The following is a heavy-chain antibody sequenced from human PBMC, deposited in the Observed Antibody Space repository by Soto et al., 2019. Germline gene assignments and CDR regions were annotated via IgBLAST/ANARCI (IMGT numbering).Heavy chain of an antibody. CDR3: ARGPLDTAMNY. D-gene: IGHD5-18*01. CDR1: GGSVSSGSYY. J-gene: IGHJ4*02. Sequence: PSETLSLTCTVSGGSVSSGSYYWSWIRQPPGKGLEWIGYIYYSGSTNYNPSLKSRVTISVDTSKNQFSLKLSSVTAADTAVYYCARGPLDTAMNYWGQGTLVPSPQ. V-gene: IGHV4-61*01. CDR2: IYYSGST.